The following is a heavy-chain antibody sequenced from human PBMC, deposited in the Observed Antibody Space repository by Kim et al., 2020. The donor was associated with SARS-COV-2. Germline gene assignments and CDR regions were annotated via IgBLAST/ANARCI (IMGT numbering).Heavy chain of an antibody. CDR1: GFTFSSYW. CDR2: INSDGSST. CDR3: ARVGGIAARPPPYGMDV. V-gene: IGHV3-74*01. D-gene: IGHD6-6*01. Sequence: GGSLRLSCAASGFTFSSYWMHWVRQAPGKGLVWVSRINSDGSSTSYADSVKGRFTISRDNAKNTLYLQMNSLRAEDTAVYYCARVGGIAARPPPYGMDVWGQGTTVTVSS. J-gene: IGHJ6*02.